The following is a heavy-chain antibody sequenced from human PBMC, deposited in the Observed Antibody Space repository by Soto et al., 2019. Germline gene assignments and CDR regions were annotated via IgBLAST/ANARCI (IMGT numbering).Heavy chain of an antibody. CDR1: GGSINSSSYF. V-gene: IGHV4-39*01. CDR2: IYYSGST. CDR3: ARHYSSGSRNWFDP. J-gene: IGHJ5*02. D-gene: IGHD6-19*01. Sequence: PSETLSLTCSVSGGSINSSSYFWGWVRQPPGKGLEWIGSIYYSGSTYYNPSLRSRVTISVDTSKDQFSLKLSSVTAADTAVFYCARHYSSGSRNWFDPWGQGTLVTVSS.